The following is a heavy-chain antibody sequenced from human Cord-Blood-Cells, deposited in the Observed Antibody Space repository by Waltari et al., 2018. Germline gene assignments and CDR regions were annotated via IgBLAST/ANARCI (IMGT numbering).Heavy chain of an antibody. V-gene: IGHV1-69*01. D-gene: IGHD2-8*01. CDR3: ASGYCTNGVCYDAFDI. J-gene: IGHJ3*02. CDR2: IIPIFGTA. Sequence: QVQLVQSGAAVKKPGSSVKVSCKASGGTFSSYAISWVRQAPGQGLEWMGGIIPIFGTANYAQKFQGRVTITADESTSTAYMELSSLRSEDTAVYYCASGYCTNGVCYDAFDIWGQGTMVTVSS. CDR1: GGTFSSYA.